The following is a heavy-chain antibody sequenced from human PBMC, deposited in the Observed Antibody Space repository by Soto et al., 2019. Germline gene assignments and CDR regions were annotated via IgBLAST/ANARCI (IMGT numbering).Heavy chain of an antibody. D-gene: IGHD4-17*01. CDR2: VYYRGRS. Sequence: SEALSVTCTVSGGSVTNSSYYWGWIRQSPGKGLEWIGSVYYRGRSYSKSSVKSRVTISVDTSKNRFSLSLNSVTASDTAVYFCVSQRTTVLTQAYIDYWAPGALVTVSS. CDR1: GGSVTNSSYY. J-gene: IGHJ4*02. V-gene: IGHV4-39*01. CDR3: VSQRTTVLTQAYIDY.